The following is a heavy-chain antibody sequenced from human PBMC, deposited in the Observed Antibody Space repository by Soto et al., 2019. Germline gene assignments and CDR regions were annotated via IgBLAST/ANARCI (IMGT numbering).Heavy chain of an antibody. J-gene: IGHJ4*02. D-gene: IGHD4-17*01. V-gene: IGHV1-69*08. CDR2: VIPLFDKT. Sequence: QVPLVQSGPEVKKPGSSVKVSCKASGNTFSTYTINWVRQAPGQGLEWLGRVIPLFDKTDYAQKFQGRVTISADKCTSTAYLELGSLTSVDTAVYYCARGHNDYEDYWAQGTLVTVSS. CDR3: ARGHNDYEDY. CDR1: GNTFSTYT.